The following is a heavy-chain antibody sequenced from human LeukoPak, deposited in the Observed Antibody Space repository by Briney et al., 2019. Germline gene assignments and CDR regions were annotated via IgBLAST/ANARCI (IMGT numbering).Heavy chain of an antibody. D-gene: IGHD2-15*01. Sequence: GESLKISCKGSGYSFTSYWIAWVRQMPGKGLEWMGIIYPGDSDTRYSPSFQGQVTISADKSITTVYLQWSSLKASDTALYYYARLELPSYYFDYWGQGTLVTVSS. CDR2: IYPGDSDT. V-gene: IGHV5-51*01. CDR3: ARLELPSYYFDY. CDR1: GYSFTSYW. J-gene: IGHJ4*02.